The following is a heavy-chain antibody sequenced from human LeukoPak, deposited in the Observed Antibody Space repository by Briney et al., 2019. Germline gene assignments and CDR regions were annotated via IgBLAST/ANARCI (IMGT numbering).Heavy chain of an antibody. Sequence: ASVRVSCKASGYTFTGYYMHWVRQAPGQGLEWMGWINPNSGGTNYAQKFQGRVTMTRDTSISTAYMELSRLRSDDTAVYYCARGVAAAGVFDYWGQGTLVTVSS. J-gene: IGHJ4*02. CDR1: GYTFTGYY. CDR2: INPNSGGT. CDR3: ARGVAAAGVFDY. V-gene: IGHV1-2*02. D-gene: IGHD6-13*01.